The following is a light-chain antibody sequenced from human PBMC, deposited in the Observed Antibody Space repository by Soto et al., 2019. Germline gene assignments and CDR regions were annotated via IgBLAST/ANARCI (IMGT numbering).Light chain of an antibody. V-gene: IGKV1-5*01. CDR2: DAS. CDR1: QRISSW. Sequence: GDRVTITCRASQRISSWLAWYQQKPGKAPNLLIYDASNLESGVPSRFSGSGSGTEFTLTISSLQPDDFATYYCQQYNPYPPRTFGQGTKVEIK. J-gene: IGKJ1*01. CDR3: QQYNPYPPRT.